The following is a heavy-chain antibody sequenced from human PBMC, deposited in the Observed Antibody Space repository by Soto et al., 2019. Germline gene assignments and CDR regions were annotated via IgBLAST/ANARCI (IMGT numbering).Heavy chain of an antibody. V-gene: IGHV3-23*01. D-gene: IGHD5-18*01. CDR1: GFTFTIYA. Sequence: GSLGLGCAVSGFTFTIYAMTWVRQAPGKGLEWVSAISGSGGSEFYADSVKGRFTISRDNSKNTLYLQMKSLRAEDTALYYCAKGDTTMITDYYAMDVWGQGTTVTVSS. J-gene: IGHJ6*02. CDR2: ISGSGGSE. CDR3: AKGDTTMITDYYAMDV.